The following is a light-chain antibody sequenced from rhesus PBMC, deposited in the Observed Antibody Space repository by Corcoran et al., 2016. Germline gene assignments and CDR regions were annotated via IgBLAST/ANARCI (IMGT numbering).Light chain of an antibody. CDR3: QQYYDYPLT. CDR2: AAS. CDR1: QNIYRN. Sequence: DIQMTQSPSALSASVGDRVTISCRASQNIYRNLAWYQQKPGKAPKVLIYAASTLQSGTPSRFSGSGSGTEFTLPISRLQPEDSAVYYCQQYYDYPLTFGGGTKVEL. V-gene: IGKV1-44*03. J-gene: IGKJ4*01.